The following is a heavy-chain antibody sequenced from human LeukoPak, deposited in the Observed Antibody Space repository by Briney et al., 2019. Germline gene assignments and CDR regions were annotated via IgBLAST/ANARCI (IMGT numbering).Heavy chain of an antibody. CDR1: GYTFTSYD. CDR2: MNPNSGNT. Sequence: GASVKVSCKASGYTFTSYDINWVRQATGQGLEWMGWMNPNSGNTGYAQKFQGRVTMTRNTSISTAYMELSSLRSEDTAVYYCARGGFLEWLLRTTYYYYGMGVWGQGTTVTVSS. V-gene: IGHV1-8*01. J-gene: IGHJ6*02. D-gene: IGHD3-3*01. CDR3: ARGGFLEWLLRTTYYYYGMGV.